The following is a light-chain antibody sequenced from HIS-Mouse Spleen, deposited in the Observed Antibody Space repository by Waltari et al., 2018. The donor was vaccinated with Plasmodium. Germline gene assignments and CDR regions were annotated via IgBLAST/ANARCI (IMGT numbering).Light chain of an antibody. CDR3: YSTDSSGNYRV. CDR1: ALPKKY. Sequence: SYELTQPPSVSVSPGQTARITCSGDALPKKYAYWYQQKSGQAPVLVIYEDSKRPSGIPGGFSGSSSGTMATLTISGAQVEYEADYYCYSTDSSGNYRVFGGGTKLTVL. CDR2: EDS. V-gene: IGLV3-10*01. J-gene: IGLJ3*02.